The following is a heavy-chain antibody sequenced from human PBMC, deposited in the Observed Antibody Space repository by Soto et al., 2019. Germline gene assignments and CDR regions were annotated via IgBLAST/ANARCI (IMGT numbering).Heavy chain of an antibody. CDR1: GGTFSSYA. V-gene: IGHV1-69*13. Sequence: GASVKVSCKASGGTFSSYAISWVRQAPGQGLEWMGGIIPIFGTANYAQKFQGRVTITADESTSTAYMELSSLRSEDTAVYYCARNHVVVVAARDYYGMDVWGQGTTVTVSS. CDR2: IIPIFGTA. D-gene: IGHD2-15*01. J-gene: IGHJ6*02. CDR3: ARNHVVVVAARDYYGMDV.